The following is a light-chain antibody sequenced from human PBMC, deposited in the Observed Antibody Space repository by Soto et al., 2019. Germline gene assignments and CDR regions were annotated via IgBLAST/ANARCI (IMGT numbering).Light chain of an antibody. CDR1: SSDVGDYNY. Sequence: QSALTQPTSASGSPGQSVTISCTGTSSDVGDYNYLSWYQQHPGKAPKLMIYEVSKRPSGVPDRFSGSKSGNTASLTVSGLQAADEADYYCSSYAGSNNPAVVFGGGTKLTVL. CDR2: EVS. J-gene: IGLJ2*01. CDR3: SSYAGSNNPAVV. V-gene: IGLV2-8*01.